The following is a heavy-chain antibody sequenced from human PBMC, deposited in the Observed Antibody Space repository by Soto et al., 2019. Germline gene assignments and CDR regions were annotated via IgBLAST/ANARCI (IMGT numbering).Heavy chain of an antibody. CDR1: GFIVSTNY. V-gene: IGHV3-66*01. CDR3: AGGTGILVVPRA. J-gene: IGHJ5*02. Sequence: EVQLVESGGGLVQPGGSLRLSCAASGFIVSTNYMSWVRQSPGKGLEWVSVIYNDGRTSYADSVKGRFTISRDDSKNTLYLQMNSLRVEDTAVYFCAGGTGILVVPRAWGQGTLVTVSS. CDR2: IYNDGRT. D-gene: IGHD2-21*01.